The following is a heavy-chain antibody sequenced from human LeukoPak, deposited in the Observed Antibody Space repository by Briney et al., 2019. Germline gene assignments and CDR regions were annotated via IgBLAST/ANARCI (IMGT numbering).Heavy chain of an antibody. V-gene: IGHV4-34*01. J-gene: IGHJ4*02. CDR2: INHSGST. CDR1: GGSFSGYY. CDR3: ASTMVRGKDY. D-gene: IGHD3-10*01. Sequence: ETLSLTCAVYGGSFSGYYWSWIRQPPGKGLEWIGEINHSGSTNYNPSLKSRVTISVDTSRKQFFLRLSSVTAADTAVYYCASTMVRGKDYWGQGTLVTVSS.